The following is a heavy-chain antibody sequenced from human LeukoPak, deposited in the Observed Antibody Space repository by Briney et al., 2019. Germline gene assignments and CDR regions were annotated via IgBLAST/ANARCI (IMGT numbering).Heavy chain of an antibody. CDR3: AKDLGGPYCGGDCNDAFDI. CDR2: ISGSGGST. Sequence: GGSLRLSCAASGFTFSSYAMSWVLQAPGKGLEWVSAISGSGGSTYYAGSVKGRFTISRDNSKNTLYLQMNSLRAEDTAVYYCAKDLGGPYCGGDCNDAFDIWGQGTMVTVSS. CDR1: GFTFSSYA. J-gene: IGHJ3*02. D-gene: IGHD2-21*02. V-gene: IGHV3-23*01.